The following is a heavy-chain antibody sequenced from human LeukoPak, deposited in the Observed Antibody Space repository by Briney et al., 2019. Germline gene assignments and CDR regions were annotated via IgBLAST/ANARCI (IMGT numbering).Heavy chain of an antibody. CDR2: IYSGGST. Sequence: GGSLRLSCAASGFTVSSNYMSWVRQAPGKGLEWVSVIYSGGSTYYADSVKGRFTISRDNSKNTLYLQMNSLRAEDTAVYCCARSSFPTFPLFDYWGQGTLVTVSS. CDR3: ARSSFPTFPLFDY. D-gene: IGHD2/OR15-2a*01. V-gene: IGHV3-66*02. CDR1: GFTVSSNY. J-gene: IGHJ4*02.